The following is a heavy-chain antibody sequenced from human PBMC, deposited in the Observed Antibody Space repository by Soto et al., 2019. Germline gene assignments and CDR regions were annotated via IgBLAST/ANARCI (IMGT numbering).Heavy chain of an antibody. CDR2: ISLSGTST. D-gene: IGHD6-13*01. CDR3: AKDLGSSPPGDC. Sequence: LSLSWTVAEGTLRAYAVSWIRKAPGKGLEWVSAISLSGTSTYYTDSVKGRFTISKDISKNTLYLQMNSLRGDDTAVYYCAKDLGSSPPGDCWGQGTLVLV. V-gene: IGHV3-23*01. J-gene: IGHJ4*02. CDR1: EGTLRAYA.